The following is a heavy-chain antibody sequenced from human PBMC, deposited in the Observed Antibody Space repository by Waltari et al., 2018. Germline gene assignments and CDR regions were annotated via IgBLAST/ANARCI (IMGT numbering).Heavy chain of an antibody. CDR3: GRDVYGDYVGGGGGAFDI. CDR1: GFTLSTYS. J-gene: IGHJ3*02. V-gene: IGHV3-21*03. CDR2: ISSRIYL. D-gene: IGHD4-17*01. Sequence: EVQLVESGGGLVKPGGSLRLSCAASGFTLSTYSMNWVRQAQGKGLEWVSSISSRIYLYYVDSVKGRFTISRDNAKNSLYLQMNSLRAEDTAVYYCGRDVYGDYVGGGGGAFDIWGQGTMVTVSS.